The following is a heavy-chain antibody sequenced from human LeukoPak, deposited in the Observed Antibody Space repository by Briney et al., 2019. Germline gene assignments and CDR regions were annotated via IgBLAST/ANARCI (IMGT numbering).Heavy chain of an antibody. CDR1: GGSISGYF. CDR3: ARYYCTSITCYHFDY. J-gene: IGHJ4*02. V-gene: IGHV4-4*08. CDR2: IYPSGST. Sequence: SETLSLTCTVSGGSISGYFWSWIRQPPGKGLEWIGYIYPSGSTNYNPSLKSRVTISVDTSTNQFSLRLSSVTAADTAVYYCARYYCTSITCYHFDYWGQRTLVTVSS. D-gene: IGHD2-2*01.